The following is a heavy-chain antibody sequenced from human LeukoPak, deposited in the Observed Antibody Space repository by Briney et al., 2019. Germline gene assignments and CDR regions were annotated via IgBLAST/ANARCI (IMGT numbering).Heavy chain of an antibody. V-gene: IGHV3-30-3*01. CDR2: ISYDGSNK. CDR3: ARDNDGAAAGSFDY. D-gene: IGHD6-13*01. Sequence: PGGSLRLSCAASGFTFSSYWMSWVRQAPGKGLEWVAVISYDGSNKYYADSVKGRFTISRDNSKNTLYLQMNSLRAEDTAVYYCARDNDGAAAGSFDYWGQGTLVTVSS. J-gene: IGHJ4*02. CDR1: GFTFSSYW.